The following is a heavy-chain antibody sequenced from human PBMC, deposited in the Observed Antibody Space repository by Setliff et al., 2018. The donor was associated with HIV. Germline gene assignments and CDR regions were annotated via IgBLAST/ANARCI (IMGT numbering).Heavy chain of an antibody. D-gene: IGHD1-1*01. CDR1: GYTLTDLS. V-gene: IGHV1-24*01. CDR3: ASNRRVGTTVLFSY. Sequence: ASVKVSCKVSGYTLTDLSIHWVRQAPGKGLEWMGGFDPEHDKTIYAQKFQGRVTMTEDTSTDTAYMQLNSLRSEDTAVYFCASNRRVGTTVLFSYWGQGTLVTVSS. CDR2: FDPEHDKT. J-gene: IGHJ4*02.